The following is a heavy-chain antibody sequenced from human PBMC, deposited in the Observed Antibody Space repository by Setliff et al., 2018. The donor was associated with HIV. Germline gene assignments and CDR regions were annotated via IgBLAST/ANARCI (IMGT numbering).Heavy chain of an antibody. D-gene: IGHD3-22*01. V-gene: IGHV4-59*01. CDR2: IYYSGST. CDR1: GGSISSYY. Sequence: SETLSLTCTVSGGSISSYYWNWIRQPPGKGLEWIGYIYYSGSTNYNPSLKSRVTISLDTSKSQFSLKLSSVTAADTAMYYCARVLDYYDSSPYYFDYWGQGTLVTVSS. CDR3: ARVLDYYDSSPYYFDY. J-gene: IGHJ4*02.